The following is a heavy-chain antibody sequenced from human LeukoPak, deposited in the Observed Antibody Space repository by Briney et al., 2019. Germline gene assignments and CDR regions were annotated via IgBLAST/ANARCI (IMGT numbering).Heavy chain of an antibody. CDR1: GFTLNNHA. V-gene: IGHV3-23*01. CDR3: ARIGFYGDYVIDY. Sequence: GGSPRLSCAASGFTLNNHAMSWVRQAPGKGLAWVSAIRSGGDTTYYADSVKGRFTISRDNSKNMVYLQMNSLRADDTAVYYCARIGFYGDYVIDYWGQGVLVTVSS. D-gene: IGHD4-17*01. CDR2: IRSGGDTT. J-gene: IGHJ4*02.